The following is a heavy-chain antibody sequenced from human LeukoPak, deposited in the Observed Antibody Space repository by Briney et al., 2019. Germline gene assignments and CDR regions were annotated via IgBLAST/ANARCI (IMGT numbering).Heavy chain of an antibody. CDR2: IYHSGST. J-gene: IGHJ4*02. CDR1: GGSISSYY. D-gene: IGHD1-26*01. Sequence: SETLSLTCTVSGGSISSYYWSWIRQPPGKGLEWIGSIYHSGSTYYNPSLKSRVTISVDTSKNQFALKLSSVTAADTAAYHCARVRYSGNYFYFDYWGQGTLVTVSS. CDR3: ARVRYSGNYFYFDY. V-gene: IGHV4-59*08.